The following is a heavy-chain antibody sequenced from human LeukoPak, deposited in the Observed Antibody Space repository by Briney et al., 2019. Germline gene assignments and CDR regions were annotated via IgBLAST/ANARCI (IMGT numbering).Heavy chain of an antibody. CDR3: ARDRLGNTVDY. D-gene: IGHD3-16*01. J-gene: IGHJ4*02. Sequence: PSETLSLTCTVSGGSISSYYWTWIRQPPGKGLEWIGYIHYSGSTNYNPSLKSRVTMSVDTSNNQFSLKLNSVTAADTAVYYCARDRLGNTVDYWGQGALVTVS. V-gene: IGHV4-59*01. CDR2: IHYSGST. CDR1: GGSISSYY.